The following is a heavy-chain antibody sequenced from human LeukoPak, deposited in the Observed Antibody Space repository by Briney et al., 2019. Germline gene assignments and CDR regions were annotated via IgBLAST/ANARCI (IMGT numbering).Heavy chain of an antibody. CDR3: AKSCGGSCAGDY. D-gene: IGHD2-15*01. CDR1: GFTFSSYG. CDR2: ISYDGSNK. J-gene: IGHJ4*02. Sequence: GGSLRLSCAASGFTFSSYGMHWVRQAPGKGLEWVAVISYDGSNKYYADSVKGRFTISRDNSKNTLYLQMNSLRAEDTAVYYCAKSCGGSCAGDYWGQGTLVTVSS. V-gene: IGHV3-30*18.